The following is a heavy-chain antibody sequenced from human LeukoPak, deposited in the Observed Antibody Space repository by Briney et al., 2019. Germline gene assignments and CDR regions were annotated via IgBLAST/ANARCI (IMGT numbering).Heavy chain of an antibody. V-gene: IGHV3-23*01. CDR3: SNKRRAEAPVTD. D-gene: IGHD6-13*01. J-gene: IGHJ4*02. Sequence: GGSLRLSCAASGFTFSSYDTSWVRQAPGQGLEWVSAISGSGGSTYYADSVKGRFTISRDNSKNTPALQKNSLRAEDTAAYYYSNKRRAEAPVTDWGQGTLVTVSS. CDR2: ISGSGGST. CDR1: GFTFSSYD.